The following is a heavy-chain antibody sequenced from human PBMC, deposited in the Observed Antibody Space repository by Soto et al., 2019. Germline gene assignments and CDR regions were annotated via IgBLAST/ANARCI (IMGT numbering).Heavy chain of an antibody. D-gene: IGHD2-8*01. J-gene: IGHJ5*02. V-gene: IGHV4-39*01. CDR1: GGSISSSSYY. CDR2: IYYSGST. CDR3: ARHDIVLMVYAPFDP. Sequence: SETLSLTCTVSGGSISSSSYYWGWIRQPPGKGLEWIGSIYYSGSTYYNPSLKSRVTISVDTSKNQFSLKLSSVTAADTAVYYCARHDIVLMVYAPFDPWGQGTLVTVSS.